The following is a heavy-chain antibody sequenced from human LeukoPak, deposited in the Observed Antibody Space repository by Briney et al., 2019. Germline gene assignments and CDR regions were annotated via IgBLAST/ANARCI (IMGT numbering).Heavy chain of an antibody. CDR3: ARGSSSRNVGNFDY. D-gene: IGHD3-10*01. J-gene: IGHJ4*02. V-gene: IGHV3-48*01. CDR1: GFTFSSYS. Sequence: GGSLRLSCAASGFTFSSYSMNWVRQAPREGLEWVSYISSSSTIYYADSVKGRFTISRDNAKNSLYLQMNSLRAEDTAVYYCARGSSSRNVGNFDYWGQGTLVTVSS. CDR2: ISSSSTI.